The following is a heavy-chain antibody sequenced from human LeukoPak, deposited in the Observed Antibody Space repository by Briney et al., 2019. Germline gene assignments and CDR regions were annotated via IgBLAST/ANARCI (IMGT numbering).Heavy chain of an antibody. D-gene: IGHD1-26*01. CDR3: ARARHPMGAAAEYFQH. J-gene: IGHJ1*01. CDR2: ISYDGSNK. Sequence: GGSLRLSCAASGFTFSSYGMHWVRQAPGKGLEWVAVISYDGSNKYYADSVKGRFTISRDKSKNTLYLQMNSLRAEDTAVYYCARARHPMGAAAEYFQHWGQGTLVTVSS. CDR1: GFTFSSYG. V-gene: IGHV3-30*03.